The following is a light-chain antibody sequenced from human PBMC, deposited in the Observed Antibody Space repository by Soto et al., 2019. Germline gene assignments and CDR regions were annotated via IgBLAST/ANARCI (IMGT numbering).Light chain of an antibody. J-gene: IGKJ1*01. CDR3: QQYGSSPT. Sequence: EIALTQSPGTLSLSPGERATLSCRASQSVSSSYLGWYQQKPRQAPRLLIYGASSRATGIPDRFSGSGSGTDFTLTISRLEPEDFAVYFCQQYGSSPTFGQGTKVEIK. CDR1: QSVSSSY. V-gene: IGKV3-20*01. CDR2: GAS.